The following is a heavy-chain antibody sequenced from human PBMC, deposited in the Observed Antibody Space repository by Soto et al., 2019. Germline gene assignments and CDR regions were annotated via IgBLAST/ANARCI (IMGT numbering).Heavy chain of an antibody. Sequence: PGGSLRLSCAASGFTFSSYGMHWVRQAPGKGLEWVAVISYDGSNKYYADSVKGRFTISRDNSKNTLYLQMNSLRAEDTAVYYCAKDPGIAVAGTPSYYYYGMDVWGQGTTVTVSS. CDR3: AKDPGIAVAGTPSYYYYGMDV. CDR1: GFTFSSYG. D-gene: IGHD6-19*01. J-gene: IGHJ6*02. CDR2: ISYDGSNK. V-gene: IGHV3-30*18.